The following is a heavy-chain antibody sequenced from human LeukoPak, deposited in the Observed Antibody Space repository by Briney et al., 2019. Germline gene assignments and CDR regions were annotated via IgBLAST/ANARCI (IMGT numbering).Heavy chain of an antibody. Sequence: PGGTLLICCAASGFTFSDYALSWVRQPPGKGLEWVAATTGSSGDTYHSDSVKSRFAISRDNSKNPLYLQMNSLRAEDTAVYYCAKDTTLTPQWGQGTLVTVSS. J-gene: IGHJ4*02. CDR1: GFTFSDYA. D-gene: IGHD4-17*01. V-gene: IGHV3-23*01. CDR2: TTGSSGDT. CDR3: AKDTTLTPQ.